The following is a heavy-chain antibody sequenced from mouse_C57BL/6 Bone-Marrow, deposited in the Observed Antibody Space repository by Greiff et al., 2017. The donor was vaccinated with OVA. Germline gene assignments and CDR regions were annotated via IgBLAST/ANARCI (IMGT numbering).Heavy chain of an antibody. CDR1: GYTFTSYW. Sequence: VKLMESGAELVRPGTSVKLSCKASGYTFTSYWMHWVKQRPGQGLEWIGVIDPSDSYTNYNQKFKGKATLTVDTSSSTAYMQLSILTSEDSAVYYCSRMLRRPLYFDVWGTGTTVTVSS. V-gene: IGHV1-59*01. J-gene: IGHJ1*03. CDR2: IDPSDSYT. D-gene: IGHD1-2*01. CDR3: SRMLRRPLYFDV.